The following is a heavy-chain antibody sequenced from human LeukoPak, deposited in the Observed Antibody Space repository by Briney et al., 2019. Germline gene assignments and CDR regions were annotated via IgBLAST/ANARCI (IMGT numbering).Heavy chain of an antibody. CDR1: GGSITNTNW. Sequence: PSGTLSLTCGVSGGSITNTNWWSWVRQPPGQGLEWIGEISLAGLTHYNPSLESRVTVSLDKSKNQLSLNLTSVTAADTAVYFCSRENGAFSPFGYWGQGILVTVLS. J-gene: IGHJ4*02. CDR2: ISLAGLT. D-gene: IGHD3-16*01. CDR3: SRENGAFSPFGY. V-gene: IGHV4-4*02.